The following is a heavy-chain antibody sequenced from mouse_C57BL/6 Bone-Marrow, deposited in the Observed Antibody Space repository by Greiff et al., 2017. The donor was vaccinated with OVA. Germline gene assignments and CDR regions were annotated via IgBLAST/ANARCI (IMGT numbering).Heavy chain of an antibody. D-gene: IGHD1-1*01. J-gene: IGHJ1*03. V-gene: IGHV5-17*01. Sequence: EVQGVESGGGLVKPGGSLKLSCAASGFTFSDYGMHWVRQAPEKGLEWVAYISSGSSTIYYADTVKGRFTISRDNAKNTLFLQMTSLRSEDTAMYYCARGFTTVVAHWYFDVWGKGTTVTVSS. CDR2: ISSGSSTI. CDR1: GFTFSDYG. CDR3: ARGFTTVVAHWYFDV.